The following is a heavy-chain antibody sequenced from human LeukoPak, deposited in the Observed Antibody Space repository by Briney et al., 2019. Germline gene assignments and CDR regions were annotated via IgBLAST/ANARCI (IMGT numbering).Heavy chain of an antibody. CDR3: ARVSGGYSYGYGDH. V-gene: IGHV4-39*07. Sequence: SETLSLTCTVSGGSISSSSYYWGWIRQPPGKGLEWIGSIYYGGITYYNPSLKSRVTISVDTSKNQFSLKLSSVTAADTAVYYCARVSGGYSYGYGDHWGQGTLVTVSS. J-gene: IGHJ4*02. D-gene: IGHD5-18*01. CDR1: GGSISSSSYY. CDR2: IYYGGIT.